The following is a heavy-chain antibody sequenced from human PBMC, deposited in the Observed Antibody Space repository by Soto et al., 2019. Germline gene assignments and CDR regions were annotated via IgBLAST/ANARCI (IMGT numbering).Heavy chain of an antibody. CDR3: AKNPFYYDLLSGPKYNWFDP. D-gene: IGHD3-3*01. Sequence: EVQLLESGGGLVQPGGSLRLSCAASGFTFSRYAMSWVRQAPGKGLEWFSAISGSGGITYYADSAKARFTISRDKSKNTLYLQRNRLRAEDTAVSYCAKNPFYYDLLSGPKYNWFDPWGQGTLVTVSS. J-gene: IGHJ5*02. V-gene: IGHV3-23*01. CDR2: ISGSGGIT. CDR1: GFTFSRYA.